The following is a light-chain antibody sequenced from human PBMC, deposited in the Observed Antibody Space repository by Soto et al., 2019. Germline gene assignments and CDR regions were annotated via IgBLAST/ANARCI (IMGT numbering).Light chain of an antibody. J-gene: IGKJ5*01. CDR2: GTS. V-gene: IGKV3-20*01. Sequence: TVWTQSPGSLSLALGARASLSRRPSQTVSNNYLAWYQQKPGQAPRLLIYGTSNRATGIPDRFSGSVSGTDFTLTITRLQPEDFAVFYCQPYGSSQIIFGQGTRLEIK. CDR1: QTVSNNY. CDR3: QPYGSSQII.